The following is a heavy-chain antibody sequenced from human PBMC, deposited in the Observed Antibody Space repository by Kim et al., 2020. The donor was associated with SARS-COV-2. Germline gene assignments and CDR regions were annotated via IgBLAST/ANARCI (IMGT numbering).Heavy chain of an antibody. V-gene: IGHV3-33*08. D-gene: IGHD6-6*01. CDR1: GFTFSSYG. Sequence: GGSLRLSCAASGFTFSSYGMHWVRQAPGKGLEWVAVIWYDGSNKYYADSVKGRFTISRDNSKNTLYLQMNSLRAEDTAVYYCARDGGAARPLGDYYGMDVWGQGTTVTVSS. CDR2: IWYDGSNK. J-gene: IGHJ6*02. CDR3: ARDGGAARPLGDYYGMDV.